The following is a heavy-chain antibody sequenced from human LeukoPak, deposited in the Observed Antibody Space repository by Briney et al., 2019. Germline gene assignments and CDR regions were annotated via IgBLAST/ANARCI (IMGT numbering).Heavy chain of an antibody. D-gene: IGHD6-13*01. J-gene: IGHJ4*02. CDR3: ARVWSPPYSSSWPDYLDY. CDR2: ISGSGDST. CDR1: GFTFSNYA. Sequence: PGGSLRLSCAASGFTFSNYAMRWVRQAPGKGLEWVSGISGSGDSTYYADSVKGRFTISRDNSKNTLYLQMNSLRAEDTAVYYCARVWSPPYSSSWPDYLDYWGQGTLVTVSS. V-gene: IGHV3-23*01.